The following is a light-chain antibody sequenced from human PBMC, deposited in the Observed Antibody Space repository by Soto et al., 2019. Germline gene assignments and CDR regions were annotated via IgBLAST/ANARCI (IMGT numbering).Light chain of an antibody. V-gene: IGLV2-8*01. CDR2: EVN. Sequence: QSALTQPPSASGSPRQSVTISCTGTGSDIGGYNFVSWYQQHPGKVPKLIIYEVNKRPSGVPDRFSGSKSGNTASLTVSGLPADDEADYSCSSYAGTNNRYVFGTGTKLTVL. CDR3: SSYAGTNNRYV. CDR1: GSDIGGYNF. J-gene: IGLJ1*01.